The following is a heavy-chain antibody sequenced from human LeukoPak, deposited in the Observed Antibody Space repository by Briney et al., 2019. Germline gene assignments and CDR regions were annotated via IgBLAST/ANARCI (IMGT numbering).Heavy chain of an antibody. CDR3: ARGGRSFEFMAVAVY. CDR1: GGTFISYA. Sequence: ASVKVSCKASGGTFISYAISWVRQAPGQGLEWMGEIIPIFGTANYAQKFQGRVTITADESTSTAYMELSSLRSEDTAVYYCARGGRSFEFMAVAVYWGQGTLVTVSS. J-gene: IGHJ4*02. CDR2: IIPIFGTA. D-gene: IGHD2/OR15-2a*01. V-gene: IGHV1-69*13.